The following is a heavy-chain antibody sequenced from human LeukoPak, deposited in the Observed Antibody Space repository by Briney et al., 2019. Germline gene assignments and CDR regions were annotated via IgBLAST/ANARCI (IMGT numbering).Heavy chain of an antibody. D-gene: IGHD3-10*01. CDR1: GFTFSSYS. J-gene: IGHJ4*02. CDR2: ISSSSSYI. Sequence: AGGSLRLSCAASGFTFSSYSMNWVRQAPGKGLEWVSSISSSSSYIYYADSVKGRFTISRDNAKNTVYLQVNSLRAEDTAMYYCARGYSGSGRTYWGQGTLVTVSS. V-gene: IGHV3-21*01. CDR3: ARGYSGSGRTY.